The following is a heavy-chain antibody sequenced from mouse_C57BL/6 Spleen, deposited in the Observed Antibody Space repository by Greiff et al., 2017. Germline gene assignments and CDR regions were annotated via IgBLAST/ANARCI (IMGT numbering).Heavy chain of an antibody. V-gene: IGHV1-52*01. CDR3: ARRGSAAMDY. J-gene: IGHJ4*01. D-gene: IGHD1-1*01. CDR1: GYTFTSYW. CDR2: IDPSDSET. Sequence: QVQLQQPGAELVRPGSSVKLSCKASGYTFTSYWMHWVKQRPIQGLEWIGNIDPSDSETHYNQKFKDKATLTVEKSSSTAYMQLSSLPSEDSAVYYCARRGSAAMDYWGQGTSVTVSS.